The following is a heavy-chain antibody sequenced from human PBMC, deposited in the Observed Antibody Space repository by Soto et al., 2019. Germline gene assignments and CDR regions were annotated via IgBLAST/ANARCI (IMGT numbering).Heavy chain of an antibody. D-gene: IGHD3-16*01. Sequence: VKVSCKASGYTLTNNDVRWVLQATGQGVEWMGWMNPGSGDTGYAQKFQGRFTMTRDISIATAYMELSSLTSDDTAIYYCARMETFGSLNWFDPWGQGTLLTVSS. J-gene: IGHJ5*02. CDR2: MNPGSGDT. CDR3: ARMETFGSLNWFDP. CDR1: GYTLTNND. V-gene: IGHV1-8*01.